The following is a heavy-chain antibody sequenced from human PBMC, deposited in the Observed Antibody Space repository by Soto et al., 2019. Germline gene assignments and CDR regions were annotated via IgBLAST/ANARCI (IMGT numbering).Heavy chain of an antibody. J-gene: IGHJ6*02. D-gene: IGHD4-17*01. Sequence: SVKVSCKASGGTFSSYAISWVRQAPGQGLEWMGGIIPIFGTANYAQKFQGRVTITADESTSTAYMELSSPRSEDTAVYYCADYGDSLYYYGMDVWGQGTTVTVSS. CDR1: GGTFSSYA. CDR2: IIPIFGTA. CDR3: ADYGDSLYYYGMDV. V-gene: IGHV1-69*13.